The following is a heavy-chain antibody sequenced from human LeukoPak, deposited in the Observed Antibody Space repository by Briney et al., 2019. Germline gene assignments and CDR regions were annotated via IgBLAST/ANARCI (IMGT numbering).Heavy chain of an antibody. D-gene: IGHD3-10*01. V-gene: IGHV3-30-3*01. CDR1: GFTFSSYA. CDR2: ISYDGSNK. CDR3: ARDLGRPFPFDY. J-gene: IGHJ4*02. Sequence: PPGGSLRLSCAASGFTFSSYAMPWVRQAPGKGLEWVAVISYDGSNKYYADSVKGRFTISRDNSKNTLYLQMNSLRAEDTAVYYCARDLGRPFPFDYWGQGTLVTVSS.